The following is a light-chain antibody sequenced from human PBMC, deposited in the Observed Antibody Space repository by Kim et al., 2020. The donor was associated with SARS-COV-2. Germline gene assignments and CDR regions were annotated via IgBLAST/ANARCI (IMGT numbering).Light chain of an antibody. CDR3: QQSYGSPRT. CDR1: HYISNY. Sequence: DIQMTQSPSSLSAYVGDRVTITCRASHYISNYLNWYQQKPGKVPKLLIYGASSLQSGVPSRFGGSGSGTDFTLTISSLQPEDCATYYCQQSYGSPRTFGQGTRLEI. CDR2: GAS. J-gene: IGKJ2*01. V-gene: IGKV1-39*01.